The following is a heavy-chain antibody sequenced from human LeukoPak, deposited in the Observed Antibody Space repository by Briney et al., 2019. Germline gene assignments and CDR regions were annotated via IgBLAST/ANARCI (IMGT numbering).Heavy chain of an antibody. V-gene: IGHV4-4*07. Sequence: SETLSLTCTVSGGSISSYYWSWIRQPAGKGLEWIGRIYTSGSTNYNPSLKSRVTISLDTSKNQFSLRLNSVTAADTAVYYCARGGASSRYFDYWGQGTLVTVSS. CDR2: IYTSGST. J-gene: IGHJ4*02. CDR3: ARGGASSRYFDY. D-gene: IGHD1-26*01. CDR1: GGSISSYY.